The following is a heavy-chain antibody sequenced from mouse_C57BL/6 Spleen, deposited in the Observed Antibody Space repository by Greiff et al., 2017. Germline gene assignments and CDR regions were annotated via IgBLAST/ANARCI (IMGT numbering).Heavy chain of an antibody. CDR3: APRRFSY. Sequence: QVQLQQSGAELVKPGASVKLSCKASGYTFTSYCMPWVKQRPGQGLEWIGEIYPSDSYTNYNQKFKGTATLTVYTSSRTAYMQLSSLSSADSAVYYCAPRRFSYWGPGTLVTVSA. CDR2: IYPSDSYT. J-gene: IGHJ3*01. V-gene: IGHV1-50*01. CDR1: GYTFTSYC.